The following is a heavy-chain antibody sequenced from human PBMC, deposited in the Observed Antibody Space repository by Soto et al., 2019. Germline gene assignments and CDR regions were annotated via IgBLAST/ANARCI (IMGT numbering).Heavy chain of an antibody. Sequence: HPGGSLRLSCAASGFIFTSYAMSWVRQAPRTGLEWVSSITRSGGRTSYADSVTGRFTISRGKAKNTLYLQMNSLRAEETALYFCARDYSSGWSIEFYFDSWGQGTLVTVSS. CDR3: ARDYSSGWSIEFYFDS. CDR2: ITRSGGRT. D-gene: IGHD6-19*01. J-gene: IGHJ4*02. CDR1: GFIFTSYA. V-gene: IGHV3-23*01.